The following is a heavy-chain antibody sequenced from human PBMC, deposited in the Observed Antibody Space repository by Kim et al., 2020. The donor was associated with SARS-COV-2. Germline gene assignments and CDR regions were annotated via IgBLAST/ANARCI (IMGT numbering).Heavy chain of an antibody. CDR3: ARRGIDYGDY. J-gene: IGHJ4*02. CDR2: YT. V-gene: IGHV5-10-1*01. Sequence: YTNYSPSFQGHVTISADKSISTAYLQWSSLKASDTAMYYCARRGIDYGDYWGQGTLVTVSS.